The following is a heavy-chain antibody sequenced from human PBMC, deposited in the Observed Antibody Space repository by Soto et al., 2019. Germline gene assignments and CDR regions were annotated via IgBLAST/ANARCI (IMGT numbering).Heavy chain of an antibody. J-gene: IGHJ3*02. CDR1: GFTFSSYG. CDR3: AKDLGYI. D-gene: IGHD3-16*01. V-gene: IGHV3-30*18. CDR2: ISYDGSNK. Sequence: QVQLVESGGGVVQPGRSLRLSCAASGFTFSSYGMHWVRQAPGKGLEWVAVISYDGSNKYYADSVKGRFTISRDNSKNTLYLQMNSLRAEDTAVYYCAKDLGYIWGQGTMVTVSS.